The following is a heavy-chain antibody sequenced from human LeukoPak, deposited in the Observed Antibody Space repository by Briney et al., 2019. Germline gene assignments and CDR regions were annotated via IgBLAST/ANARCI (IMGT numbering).Heavy chain of an antibody. CDR2: ISWNSGSI. V-gene: IGHV3-9*01. Sequence: GGSLRLSFAASGFTFDDYAMHWVRQAPGKGLEWVSGISWNSGSIGYADSVKGRFTISRDNAKNSLYLQMNSLRAEDTALYYCAKDIHSSSWYEGLVDYWGQGTLVTVSS. J-gene: IGHJ4*02. CDR3: AKDIHSSSWYEGLVDY. CDR1: GFTFDDYA. D-gene: IGHD6-13*01.